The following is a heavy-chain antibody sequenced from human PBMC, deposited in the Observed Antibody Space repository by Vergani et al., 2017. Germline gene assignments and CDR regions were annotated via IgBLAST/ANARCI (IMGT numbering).Heavy chain of an antibody. J-gene: IGHJ4*02. CDR1: GFTLSNYW. CDR2: INSGGTGT. D-gene: IGHD3-16*01. Sequence: VQLVVSGGGLVQPGGSLRLSCAASGFTLSNYWMHWVRQAPGGGLVWVSRINSGGTGTTYADSVRGRFTVSRDNAKNTLYLQMNSLIPEDTGVYFCAKPAIRPTVGGTDWGEFDYWGQGTLVTVSS. V-gene: IGHV3-74*03. CDR3: AKPAIRPTVGGTDWGEFDY.